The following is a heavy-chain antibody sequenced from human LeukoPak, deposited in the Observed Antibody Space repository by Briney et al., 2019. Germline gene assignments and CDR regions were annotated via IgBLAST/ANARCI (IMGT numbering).Heavy chain of an antibody. CDR1: GGSISSYY. Sequence: SETLSLTCTVSGGSISSYYWSWIRQPPGKGLEWIGYISYGGSTNYNPSLKSRVTISADTSKNQFSLKLSSVTAADTAVYYCARDNYDSSTPYYFDYWGQGTLVTVSS. CDR3: ARDNYDSSTPYYFDY. V-gene: IGHV4-59*01. D-gene: IGHD3-22*01. CDR2: ISYGGST. J-gene: IGHJ4*02.